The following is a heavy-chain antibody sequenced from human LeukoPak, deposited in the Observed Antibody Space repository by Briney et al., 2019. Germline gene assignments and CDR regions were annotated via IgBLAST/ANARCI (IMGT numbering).Heavy chain of an antibody. D-gene: IGHD4-17*01. CDR3: ARGQGTVTTH. V-gene: IGHV4-34*01. J-gene: IGHJ4*02. CDR2: INHSGNA. Sequence: SETLSLTCAVSGGSFSGYYWTWIRRPPGKGLEWIGEINHSGNANYNPSLKSRVTISLDMSENHFSLKLTSVTAADTAVYYCARGQGTVTTHWGQGTLVTVSS. CDR1: GGSFSGYY.